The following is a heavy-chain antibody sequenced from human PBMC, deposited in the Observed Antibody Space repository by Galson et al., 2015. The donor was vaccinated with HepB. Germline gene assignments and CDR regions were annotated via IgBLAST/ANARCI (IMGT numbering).Heavy chain of an antibody. D-gene: IGHD2-15*01. CDR1: GYTLTNYH. Sequence: SVKVSCKASGYTLTNYHFHWVRQAPGQRPEWMGKIFAGGGSTRYAERFQGRVTLTRDSSTSTIYMEVSSLRSDDTAVYYCARETPDTYYFDYWGQGTLVTVSS. CDR3: ARETPDTYYFDY. V-gene: IGHV1-46*01. J-gene: IGHJ4*02. CDR2: IFAGGGST.